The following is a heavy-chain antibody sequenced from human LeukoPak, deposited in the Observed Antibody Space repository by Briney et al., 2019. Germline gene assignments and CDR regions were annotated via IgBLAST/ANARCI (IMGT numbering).Heavy chain of an antibody. V-gene: IGHV3-7*03. D-gene: IGHD2-2*01. CDR3: ARVRWYCSSTSCRNYYFDY. Sequence: GGSLRLSCAASGFTFGSYWMSWVRQAPGKGLEWVANVKQDGSEKYYVDSVKGRFTISRDNAKNSLYLQMNSLRAEDTAVYYCARVRWYCSSTSCRNYYFDYWGQGTLVTVSS. CDR2: VKQDGSEK. J-gene: IGHJ4*02. CDR1: GFTFGSYW.